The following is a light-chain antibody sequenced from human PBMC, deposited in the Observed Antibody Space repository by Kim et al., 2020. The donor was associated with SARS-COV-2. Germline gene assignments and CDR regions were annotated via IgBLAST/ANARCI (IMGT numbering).Light chain of an antibody. CDR2: DAS. J-gene: IGKJ4*01. CDR3: QHRSSWPLT. Sequence: EIVLTQSPATLSLSPGERATLSCRASQTVYNYLAWYQQKPGQAPRLLIYDASNRATGTPARFSGSGSTTDFTLTISSLEPEDFAVYYCQHRSSWPLTFGGGTKVDIK. V-gene: IGKV3-11*01. CDR1: QTVYNY.